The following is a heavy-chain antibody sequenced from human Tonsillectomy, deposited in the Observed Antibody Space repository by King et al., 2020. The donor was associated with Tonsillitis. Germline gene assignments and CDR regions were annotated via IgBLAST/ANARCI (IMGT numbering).Heavy chain of an antibody. V-gene: IGHV3-30*02. J-gene: IGHJ4*02. CDR3: AKGEVGTTLDYFDY. CDR1: GFTFTNYG. D-gene: IGHD1-26*01. CDR2: IRYDGSEK. Sequence: VQLVESGGGVVQPGGSLRLSCAASGFTFTNYGIHWVRQAPGKGLEWVAFIRYDGSEKYYADSVKGRFTVSRDNSKNPLFLQINSLSAEDTALYYCAKGEVGTTLDYFDYWGQGTLVTVSS.